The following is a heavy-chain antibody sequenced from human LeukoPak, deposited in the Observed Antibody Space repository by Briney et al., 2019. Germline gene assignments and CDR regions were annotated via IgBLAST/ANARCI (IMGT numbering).Heavy chain of an antibody. J-gene: IGHJ6*03. CDR2: IIPIFGTA. CDR3: ATRVGGWVRDYYYMDV. CDR1: GGTFSSYA. Sequence: ASVKVSCKASGGTFSSYAISWVRQAPGQGLEWMGGIIPIFGTANYAQKFQGRVTITADESTSTAYMELSSLRSEDTAVYYCATRVGGWVRDYYYMDVWGKGTTVTVSS. V-gene: IGHV1-69*13. D-gene: IGHD6-19*01.